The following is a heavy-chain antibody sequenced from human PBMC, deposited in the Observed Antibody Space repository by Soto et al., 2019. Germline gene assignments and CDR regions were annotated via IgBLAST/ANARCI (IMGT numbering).Heavy chain of an antibody. Sequence: QVQLVQSGAEVKKPGSSVKVSCKASGGTFSNYAISWVRQAPGQGLEWMGGIIPIFGTANYAQKFQGRVTITAEESTSTAYMELSSLRSEDTAMYYCARALLGYCSSTSCSPFDPWGQGTLVTVSS. D-gene: IGHD2-2*03. J-gene: IGHJ5*02. CDR3: ARALLGYCSSTSCSPFDP. V-gene: IGHV1-69*01. CDR2: IIPIFGTA. CDR1: GGTFSNYA.